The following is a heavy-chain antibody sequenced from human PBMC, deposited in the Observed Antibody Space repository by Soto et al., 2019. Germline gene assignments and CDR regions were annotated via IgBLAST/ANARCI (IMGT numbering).Heavy chain of an antibody. D-gene: IGHD3-16*01. CDR2: INPNSGGT. CDR1: GYTFTGYY. Sequence: ASVKVSCKASGYTFTGYYMHWVRQAPGQGLEWMGWINPNSGGTNYAQKFQGWVTMTRDTSISTAYMELSRLRSDDTAVYYCARDSQGAGGPPRFDYWGQGTLVTVSS. J-gene: IGHJ4*02. V-gene: IGHV1-2*04. CDR3: ARDSQGAGGPPRFDY.